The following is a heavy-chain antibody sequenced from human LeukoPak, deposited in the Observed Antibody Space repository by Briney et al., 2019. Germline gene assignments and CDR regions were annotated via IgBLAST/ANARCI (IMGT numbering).Heavy chain of an antibody. CDR2: ISGSGGST. Sequence: GSLRLSCAASGFSFSSYAMTWVRQAPGKGLEWVATISGSGGSTYYADSVQGRFTISRDNSKNTLYLQMNSLRAEDTAVYYCAKQISGSVRYFENWGQGTLVTVSS. D-gene: IGHD3-9*01. J-gene: IGHJ4*02. CDR1: GFSFSSYA. V-gene: IGHV3-23*01. CDR3: AKQISGSVRYFEN.